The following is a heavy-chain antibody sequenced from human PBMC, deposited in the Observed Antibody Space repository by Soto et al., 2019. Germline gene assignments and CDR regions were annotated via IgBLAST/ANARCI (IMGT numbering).Heavy chain of an antibody. CDR2: LTGSGDDT. V-gene: IGHV3-23*01. CDR3: VRERKGYFDP. D-gene: IGHD2-2*01. J-gene: IGHJ5*02. Sequence: GSLRGTGVASGFSFSPNDISWVRQAPGKGLEWVAGLTGSGDDTYYADSVKGRFTISRVNSKNILYLQMNNLRVDDTALYYCVRERKGYFDPWGQGTLVTVSS. CDR1: GFSFSPND.